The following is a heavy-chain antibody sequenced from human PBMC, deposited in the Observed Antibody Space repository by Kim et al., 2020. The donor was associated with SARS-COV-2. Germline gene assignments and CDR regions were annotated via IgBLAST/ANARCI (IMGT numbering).Heavy chain of an antibody. V-gene: IGHV5-10-1*01. CDR2: IDPSDSYT. D-gene: IGHD3-22*01. CDR1: GYSFTSYW. J-gene: IGHJ3*02. CDR3: ARHAYYDSSGGAFDI. Sequence: GESLKISCKGSGYSFTSYWISWVRQMPGKGLEWMGRIDPSDSYTNYSPSFQGHVTISADKSISTAYLQWSSLKASDTAMYYCARHAYYDSSGGAFDIWGQGTMVTVSS.